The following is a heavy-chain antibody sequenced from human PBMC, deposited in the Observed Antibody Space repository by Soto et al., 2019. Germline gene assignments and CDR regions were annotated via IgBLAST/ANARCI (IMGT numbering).Heavy chain of an antibody. CDR3: ARAASWHPPFAY. D-gene: IGHD2-2*01. V-gene: IGHV4-59*01. CDR1: GGSLTSYY. CDR2: IYYSGST. Sequence: QVQLQESGPGLVKPSETLSLTCTVSGGSLTSYYWTWIRQPPGKGLEWIGYIYYSGSTNYNPSLQFQVIIPLDTSKNQFSLNLNSVTVADTAVYYCARAASWHPPFAYWGQGTLVTVSS. J-gene: IGHJ4*02.